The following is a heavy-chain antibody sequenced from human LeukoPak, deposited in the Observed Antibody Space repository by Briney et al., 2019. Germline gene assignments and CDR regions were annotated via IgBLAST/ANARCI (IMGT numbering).Heavy chain of an antibody. CDR1: GFTFSSYA. J-gene: IGHJ3*02. V-gene: IGHV3-23*01. Sequence: GGSLRLSCAASGFTFSSYAMSWVRQAPGKGLEWVSGISGSGRSTYYADSVKGRFTISRDNSKNTLYLQMNSLRAEDTAVYYCAKDLGHYGSGEDAFDIWGQGTMVTVSS. CDR3: AKDLGHYGSGEDAFDI. D-gene: IGHD3-10*01. CDR2: ISGSGRST.